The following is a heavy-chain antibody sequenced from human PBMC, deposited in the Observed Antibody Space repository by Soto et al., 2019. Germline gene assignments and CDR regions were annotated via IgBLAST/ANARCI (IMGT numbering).Heavy chain of an antibody. CDR2: ISSSGKTI. CDR1: VFTFTNYE. V-gene: IGHV3-48*03. D-gene: IGHD5-12*01. Sequence: GSLRLSCAASVFTFTNYEMNWVRQAPGKGLEWISYISSSGKTISYADSVKGRFTISRDNAKNSLYLQMNSLRAEDTAVYYCARDPEKYSGSDLGIDYWGQGTLVTVSS. J-gene: IGHJ4*02. CDR3: ARDPEKYSGSDLGIDY.